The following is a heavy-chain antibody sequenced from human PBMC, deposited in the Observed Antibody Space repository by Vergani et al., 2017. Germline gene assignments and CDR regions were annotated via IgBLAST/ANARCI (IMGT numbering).Heavy chain of an antibody. CDR3: ARGYSSSSGLGNTYYYYYYMDV. J-gene: IGHJ6*03. Sequence: QVQLQESGPGLVKPSQTLSLTCTVSGGSISSGGYYWSWIRQHPGKGLEWIGYIYYSGSTYYNPSLKRRVTISVETSKNQFSLKLSSVTAADTAVYYCARGYSSSSGLGNTYYYYYYMDVWGKGTTVTVSS. D-gene: IGHD6-6*01. CDR2: IYYSGST. CDR1: GGSISSGGYY. V-gene: IGHV4-31*03.